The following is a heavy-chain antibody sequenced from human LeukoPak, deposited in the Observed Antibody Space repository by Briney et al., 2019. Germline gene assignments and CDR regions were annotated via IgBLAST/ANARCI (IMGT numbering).Heavy chain of an antibody. J-gene: IGHJ4*02. D-gene: IGHD3-22*01. CDR3: ARASDSSGYYAPQHYFDY. V-gene: IGHV1-46*03. Sequence: ALVKVSCKASGYTFTSYYMHWVRQAPGQGLEWMGIINPSGGSTSYAQKFQGRVTMTRDTSTSTVYMELSSLRSEDTAVCYCARASDSSGYYAPQHYFDYWGQGTLVTVSS. CDR2: INPSGGST. CDR1: GYTFTSYY.